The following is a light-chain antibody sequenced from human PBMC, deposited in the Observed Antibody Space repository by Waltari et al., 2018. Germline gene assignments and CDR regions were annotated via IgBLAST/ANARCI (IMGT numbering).Light chain of an antibody. CDR2: GAS. CDR3: QHSYNVPLT. V-gene: IGKV1-39*01. Sequence: DIRMTQSPSSLSASIGDRVTISCRASQNIATYLNWYQQKSGKATKLLIYGASTLQSGVPSRFSGSGSGTDFTLTISSLRPEDVAIYFCQHSYNVPLTFGGGTQVEI. CDR1: QNIATY. J-gene: IGKJ4*01.